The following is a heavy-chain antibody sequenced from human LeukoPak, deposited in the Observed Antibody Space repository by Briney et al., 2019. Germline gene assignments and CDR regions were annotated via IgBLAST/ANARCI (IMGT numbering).Heavy chain of an antibody. CDR3: XRDDLTYYDSXGYHLDH. CDR2: ISAYNGNT. J-gene: IGHJ4*01. CDR1: GYTFTSYG. Sequence: VSVKVSCKASGYTFTSYGISWVRQAPGQGLEGMGWISAYNGNTNYAQKLQGRVTMTTHTSISTAYMELRSLRSDDTAVYYCXRDDLTYYDSXGYHLDHWRXGXLXXVS. D-gene: IGHD3-22*01. V-gene: IGHV1-18*01.